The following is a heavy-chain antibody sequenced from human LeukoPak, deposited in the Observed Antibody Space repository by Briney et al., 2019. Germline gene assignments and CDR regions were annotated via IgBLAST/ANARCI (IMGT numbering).Heavy chain of an antibody. J-gene: IGHJ3*02. CDR2: ISSSSSTI. D-gene: IGHD6-13*01. V-gene: IGHV3-48*01. CDR1: GFTFSSYS. CDR3: ARDTRYSSRRPI. Sequence: PGGSLRLSCAASGFTFSSYSMNWVRQAPGKGLEWVSYISSSSSTIYYADSVMGRFTISRDNAKNSLYLQMNSLRAEDTAVYYCARDTRYSSRRPIWGQGTMVTVSS.